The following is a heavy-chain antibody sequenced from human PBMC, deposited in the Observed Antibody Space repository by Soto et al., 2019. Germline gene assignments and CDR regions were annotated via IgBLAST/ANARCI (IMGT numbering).Heavy chain of an antibody. CDR2: IWYDGGNK. CDR3: ARDGQWLPRDGLRSSYYFDY. CDR1: GFNFSSYV. J-gene: IGHJ4*02. V-gene: IGHV3-33*01. Sequence: QVQLVESGGGVVQPGRSLRLSCAASGFNFSSYVMHWVRQAPGKGLEWVAVIWYDGGNKYCADSVKGRFTISRDNSKNTLNLQMNSLRAEDTAVYYCARDGQWLPRDGLRSSYYFDYWGQGTLVTVSS. D-gene: IGHD6-19*01.